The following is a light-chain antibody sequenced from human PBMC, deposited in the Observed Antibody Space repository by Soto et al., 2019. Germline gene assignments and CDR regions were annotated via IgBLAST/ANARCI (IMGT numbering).Light chain of an antibody. CDR2: DAS. Sequence: DIRMTQSPSTLSASVGDRVTITCRASQSINNWLAGYQQKPGKAPNLLIYDASSLESGVPSRFSGSASGTEFTHTISSLQPDDFATYYCQHYETYPITFGQGTRLEI. CDR1: QSINNW. CDR3: QHYETYPIT. V-gene: IGKV1-5*01. J-gene: IGKJ5*01.